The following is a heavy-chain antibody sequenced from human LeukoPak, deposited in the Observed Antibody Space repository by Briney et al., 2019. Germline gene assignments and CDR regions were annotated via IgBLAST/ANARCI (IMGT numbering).Heavy chain of an antibody. J-gene: IGHJ5*02. D-gene: IGHD6-19*01. V-gene: IGHV6-1*01. CDR2: TYYRSKWYN. CDR1: GDSVSSNGAA. Sequence: SQTLSLTCAISGDSVSSNGAAWNWIRQSPSRGLEWLGRTYYRSKWYNDYAVSVKSRITINPDTSKNQFSLQLNSVTPEDTAVYYCARDPYSSGWFGNWFDPWGQGTLVTVSS. CDR3: ARDPYSSGWFGNWFDP.